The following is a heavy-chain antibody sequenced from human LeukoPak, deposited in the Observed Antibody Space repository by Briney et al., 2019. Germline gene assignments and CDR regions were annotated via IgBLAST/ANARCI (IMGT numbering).Heavy chain of an antibody. CDR2: IKQDGSEK. D-gene: IGHD3-10*01. CDR1: GFTFSSYA. V-gene: IGHV3-7*01. Sequence: GGSLRLSCAASGFTFSSYAMSWVRQAPGKGLEWVANIKQDGSEKYYVDSVKGRFTISRDNAKNSLYLQMNSLRAEDTAVYYCARNNMVQGNFDYWGQGTLVTVSS. J-gene: IGHJ4*02. CDR3: ARNNMVQGNFDY.